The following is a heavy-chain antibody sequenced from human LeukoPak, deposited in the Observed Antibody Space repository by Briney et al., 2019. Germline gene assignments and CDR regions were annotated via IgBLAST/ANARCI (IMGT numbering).Heavy chain of an antibody. J-gene: IGHJ4*02. V-gene: IGHV3-21*01. CDR1: GFTFSSYS. CDR2: ISSSSSYI. D-gene: IGHD6-19*01. CDR3: ARSKWDTSGWYYFDY. Sequence: AGGSLRLSCAASGFTFSSYSMNWVRQAPGKGLEWVSSISSSSSYIYYADSVKGRFTISRDNAKNSLYLQMNSLRAEDTAVYYCARSKWDTSGWYYFDYWGQGTLVTVSS.